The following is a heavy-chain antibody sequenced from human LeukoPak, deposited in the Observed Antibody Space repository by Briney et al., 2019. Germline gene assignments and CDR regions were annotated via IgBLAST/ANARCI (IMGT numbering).Heavy chain of an antibody. D-gene: IGHD5-18*01. Sequence: SQTLSLTCAISGDSVSINSAAWNWIRQSPSRGLEWLGRTYYRSKWYNDYGVSVKSRININPDTSKNHFSLQLSSVTPEDTAVYYCVRGGQGDGHSADEGFDIWGQGTMVTVS. CDR3: VRGGQGDGHSADEGFDI. J-gene: IGHJ3*02. V-gene: IGHV6-1*01. CDR1: GDSVSINSAA. CDR2: TYYRSKWYN.